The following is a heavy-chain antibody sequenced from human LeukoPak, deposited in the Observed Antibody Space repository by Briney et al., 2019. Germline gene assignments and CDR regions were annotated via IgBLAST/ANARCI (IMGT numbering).Heavy chain of an antibody. Sequence: GGSLRLSCAASGFPFTSAMRWVRQAPGKGLEWVSSITGSGDVAFYADSVKGRFTIFRDNSKNTLYLQMNSLRAEDTAVYYCAKGVSQPKYYFEYWGRGTLVTVSS. V-gene: IGHV3-23*01. CDR3: AKGVSQPKYYFEY. D-gene: IGHD2-2*01. J-gene: IGHJ4*02. CDR2: ITGSGDVA. CDR1: GFPFTSA.